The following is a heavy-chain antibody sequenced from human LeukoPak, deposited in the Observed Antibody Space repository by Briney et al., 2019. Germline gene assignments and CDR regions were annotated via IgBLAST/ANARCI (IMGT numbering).Heavy chain of an antibody. CDR3: AKDTCAVTTCYFDY. Sequence: PGGPLRLSCAASGFTFDDYAMHWVRQAPGKGLEWVSLISWDGGSTYYADSVKGRFTISRDNSKNSLYLQMNSLRAEDTALYYCAKDTCAVTTCYFDYWGQGTLVTVSS. J-gene: IGHJ4*02. CDR1: GFTFDDYA. V-gene: IGHV3-43D*03. D-gene: IGHD4-17*01. CDR2: ISWDGGST.